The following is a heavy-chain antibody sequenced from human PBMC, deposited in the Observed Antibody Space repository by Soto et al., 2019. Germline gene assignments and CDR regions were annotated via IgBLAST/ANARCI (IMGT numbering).Heavy chain of an antibody. CDR2: INHSGST. Sequence: SETLSLTCAVYGGSFSGYYWSWIRQPPGKGLEWIGEINHSGSTNYNPSLKSRVTISVDTSKNQFSLKLSSVTAADTAVYYCARVNYYGSGSYPALYGMDVWGQGTTVTV. J-gene: IGHJ6*02. CDR3: ARVNYYGSGSYPALYGMDV. D-gene: IGHD3-10*01. V-gene: IGHV4-34*01. CDR1: GGSFSGYY.